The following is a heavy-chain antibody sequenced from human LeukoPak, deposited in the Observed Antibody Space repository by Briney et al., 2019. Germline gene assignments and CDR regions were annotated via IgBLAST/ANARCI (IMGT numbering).Heavy chain of an antibody. CDR3: ARGRGPFTPMVRGVITYFDY. CDR1: GGSFSGYY. J-gene: IGHJ4*02. D-gene: IGHD3-10*01. V-gene: IGHV4-34*01. Sequence: SETLSLTCAVYGGSFSGYYWSWIRQPPGKGLEWIGEINHSGSTNYNPSLKSQVTISVDTSKNQFSLKLSSVTAAGTAVYYCARGRGPFTPMVRGVITYFDYWGQGTLVTVSS. CDR2: INHSGST.